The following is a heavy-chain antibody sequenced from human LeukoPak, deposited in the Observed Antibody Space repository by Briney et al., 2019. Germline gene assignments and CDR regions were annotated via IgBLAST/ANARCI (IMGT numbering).Heavy chain of an antibody. CDR3: ARTNVYYYASSDYYPYFDY. V-gene: IGHV1-18*01. J-gene: IGHJ4*02. CDR2: ISAYNENT. Sequence: ASVKVSCKASGYTFTSYGISLVLQAPGQGLEWMGWISAYNENTNSAQKLQDRVTMTTETSTSTAYMELRRLRSDDTAVYYCARTNVYYYASSDYYPYFDYWAQGTLVTVSS. D-gene: IGHD3-22*01. CDR1: GYTFTSYG.